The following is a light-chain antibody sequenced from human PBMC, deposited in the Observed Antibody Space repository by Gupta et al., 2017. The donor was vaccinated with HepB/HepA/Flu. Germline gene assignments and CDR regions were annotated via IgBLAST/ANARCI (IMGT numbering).Light chain of an antibody. J-gene: IGKJ3*01. CDR3: QQVNSYLFS. V-gene: IGKV1-9*01. CDR1: QGISTY. CDR2: AAS. Sequence: DIQFTQSPSFPSASIGDRVTITCRASQGISTYLAWYQQKPGKAPKLLMYAASTLQSGVPPRFSGSGSGTEFTLTINSLEPEDAATYFCQQVNSYLFSFGPGTKVDIK.